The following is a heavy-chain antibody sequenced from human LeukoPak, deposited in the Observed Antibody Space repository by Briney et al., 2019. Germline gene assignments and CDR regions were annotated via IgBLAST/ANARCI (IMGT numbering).Heavy chain of an antibody. V-gene: IGHV3-23*01. Sequence: GGSLRLSCAASGFTFSSYAMSWVRQAPGKGLEWVSGISGSGGSTYYADSVKGRFTISRDNSKNTLYLQMNSLRAEDTAVYYCARPYYDSSGYKEGYFDYWGQGTLVTVSS. J-gene: IGHJ4*02. CDR3: ARPYYDSSGYKEGYFDY. CDR2: ISGSGGST. CDR1: GFTFSSYA. D-gene: IGHD3-22*01.